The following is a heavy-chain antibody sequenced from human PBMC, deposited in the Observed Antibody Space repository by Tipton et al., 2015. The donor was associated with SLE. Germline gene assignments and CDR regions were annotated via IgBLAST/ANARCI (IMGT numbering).Heavy chain of an antibody. CDR2: IYYSGST. CDR1: GGSISSSSYY. J-gene: IGHJ6*02. D-gene: IGHD2-21*01. Sequence: TLSLTCTVSGGSISSSSYYWGWIRQPPGKGLEWIGSIYYSGSTYYNPSLKSRVTISVDTTKNHFSLKLSSVTAADTAVYYCAREARGYCGGDCYNYYGMDVWGQGTTVTVSS. V-gene: IGHV4-39*07. CDR3: AREARGYCGGDCYNYYGMDV.